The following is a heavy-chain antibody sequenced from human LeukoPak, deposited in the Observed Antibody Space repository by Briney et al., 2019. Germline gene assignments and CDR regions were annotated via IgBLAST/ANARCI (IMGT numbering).Heavy chain of an antibody. Sequence: SGTLSLTCAVFVGSLSSGHWWTGVRQPPGKGLEWIGEIYHSGSTDYNPSLKSRVTISVDKSKNQFSLKLSFLTAADTAVYYCAKDGRTTVRTVDYWGQGTLVTVSS. CDR3: AKDGRTTVRTVDY. CDR1: VGSLSSGHW. CDR2: IYHSGST. D-gene: IGHD4-17*01. J-gene: IGHJ4*02. V-gene: IGHV4-4*02.